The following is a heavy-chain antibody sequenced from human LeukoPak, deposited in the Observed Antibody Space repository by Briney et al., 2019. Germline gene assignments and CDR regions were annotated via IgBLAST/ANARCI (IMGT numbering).Heavy chain of an antibody. CDR2: INPNSGGT. D-gene: IGHD4-17*01. V-gene: IGHV1-2*02. Sequence: ASVKVSCKASGYTFTGYYMHWVRQAPGQGLEWMGWINPNSGGTNYAQKFQGRVTMTRDTSISTAYMELSRLRSDDTPVYYCARDRISMTTVTTADYWGQGTLVTVSS. J-gene: IGHJ4*02. CDR1: GYTFTGYY. CDR3: ARDRISMTTVTTADY.